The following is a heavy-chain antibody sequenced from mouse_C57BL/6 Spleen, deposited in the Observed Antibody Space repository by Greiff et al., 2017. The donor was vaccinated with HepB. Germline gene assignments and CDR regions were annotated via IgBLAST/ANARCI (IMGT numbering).Heavy chain of an antibody. CDR2: INPNNGGT. J-gene: IGHJ2*01. Sequence: EVQLQQSGPELVKPGASVKIPCKASGYTFTDYNMDWVKQSHGKSLEWIGDINPNNGGTIYNQKFKGKATLTVDKSSSTAYMELRSLTSEDTAVYYCARSGISYGYGYFDYWGQGTTLTVSS. D-gene: IGHD2-2*01. CDR3: ARSGISYGYGYFDY. V-gene: IGHV1-18*01. CDR1: GYTFTDYN.